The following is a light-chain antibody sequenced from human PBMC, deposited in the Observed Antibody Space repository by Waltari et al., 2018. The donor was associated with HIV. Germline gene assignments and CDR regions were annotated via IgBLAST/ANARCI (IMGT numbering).Light chain of an antibody. CDR1: SPNIGRNP. CDR3: AAWDDSLNGHVL. V-gene: IGLV1-44*01. Sequence: QSVLTQPPSASGTPGQRVTFSCSGSSPNIGRNPVDWSQKLPGTAPRLLIYNNNQRPSGVPDRFSGSKSGTSASLAISGLQSEDEADYYCAAWDDSLNGHVLFGGGTKLTVL. J-gene: IGLJ2*01. CDR2: NNN.